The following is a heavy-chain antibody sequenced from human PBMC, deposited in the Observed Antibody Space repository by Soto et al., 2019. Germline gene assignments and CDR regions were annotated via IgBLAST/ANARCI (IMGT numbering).Heavy chain of an antibody. J-gene: IGHJ4*02. CDR2: INAGYGNT. V-gene: IGHV1-3*01. CDR3: ARDTGDGNFDF. Sequence: ASVKVSFKASRYTFRSYAMHWVRQAPGQRLEWMGWINAGYGNTKSSQKFQDRVTISRDTSASTAYMELTSLRSEDTAVYYCARDTGDGNFDFWGQGTLVTVSS. CDR1: RYTFRSYA. D-gene: IGHD7-27*01.